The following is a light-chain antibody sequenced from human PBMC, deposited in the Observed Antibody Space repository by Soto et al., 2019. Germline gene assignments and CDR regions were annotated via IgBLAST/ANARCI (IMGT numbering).Light chain of an antibody. J-gene: IGLJ2*01. Sequence: LTQPQSVSESPGKTVTLSCTRSSGSIASNYVQCYQQRPGSAPTTVIYEDNQIPSGVPDRFSGSIDSSSNSASLTISGLKTEDEADYCCQSYESSNVVFGGGTKLTVL. CDR2: EDN. CDR3: QSYESSNVV. CDR1: SGSIASNY. V-gene: IGLV6-57*04.